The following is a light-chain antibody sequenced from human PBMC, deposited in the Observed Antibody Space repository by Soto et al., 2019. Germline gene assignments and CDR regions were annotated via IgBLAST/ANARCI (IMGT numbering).Light chain of an antibody. Sequence: EIVLTQSPCTLSFSPAERPTLSCRPSQSLTSSYLAWYQQKPGQAPRLLIYGASSRATGIPDRFSGSGSGTDFTLSISRLEVEDFAVYHCQQYGNAPITFGQGARPE. V-gene: IGKV3-20*01. CDR3: QQYGNAPIT. J-gene: IGKJ5*01. CDR1: QSLTSSY. CDR2: GAS.